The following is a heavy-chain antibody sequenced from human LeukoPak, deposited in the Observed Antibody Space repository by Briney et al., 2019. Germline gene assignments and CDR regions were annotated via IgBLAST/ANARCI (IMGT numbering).Heavy chain of an antibody. CDR3: AKRSHSGSFYAAFDY. D-gene: IGHD1-26*01. CDR2: ISGGGGDT. CDR1: GFTFSSYA. Sequence: GGSLRLSCAASGFTFSSYAMSWVRQAPGKGLEWVSAISGGGGDTYYADSVKGRFTISRDNSKNTLHLQMTSLRVEDTAVYYCAKRSHSGSFYAAFDYWGQGTLATVSS. V-gene: IGHV3-23*01. J-gene: IGHJ4*02.